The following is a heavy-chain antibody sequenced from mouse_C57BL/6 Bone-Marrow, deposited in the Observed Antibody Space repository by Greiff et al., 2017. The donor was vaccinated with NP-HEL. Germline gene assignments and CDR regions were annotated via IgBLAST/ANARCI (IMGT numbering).Heavy chain of an antibody. D-gene: IGHD1-1*01. CDR3: ARGRGLLRYGYFDV. CDR2: IYPRSGNT. V-gene: IGHV1-81*01. J-gene: IGHJ1*03. Sequence: VQLQQSGAELARPGASVKLSCKASGYTFTSYGISWVKQRTGQGLEWIGEIYPRSGNTYYNEKFKGKATLTADKSSSTAYMELRSLTSEDSAVYFCARGRGLLRYGYFDVWGTGTTVTVSS. CDR1: GYTFTSYG.